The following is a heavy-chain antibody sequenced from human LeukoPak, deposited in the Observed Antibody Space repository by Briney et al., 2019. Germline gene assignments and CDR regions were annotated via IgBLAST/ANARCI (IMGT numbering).Heavy chain of an antibody. V-gene: IGHV3-23*01. CDR3: AKVVGATTRGYFDY. CDR1: GFTFSSYA. J-gene: IGHJ4*02. D-gene: IGHD1-26*01. Sequence: GGSLRLSCAASGFTFSSYAMSWVRQAPGKGLGWVSTISSSGGSTYYAGSVKGRFTISRDNSKNTLYLQMNSLRAEDTAVYYCAKVVGATTRGYFDYWGQGTLVTVSS. CDR2: ISSSGGST.